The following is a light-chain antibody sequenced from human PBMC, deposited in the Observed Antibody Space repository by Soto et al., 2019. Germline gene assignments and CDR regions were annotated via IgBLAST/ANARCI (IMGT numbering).Light chain of an antibody. V-gene: IGLV1-40*01. J-gene: IGLJ2*01. CDR2: GNS. Sequence: QSVLTQPPSVSGAPGQRVTISCTGRSSNIGAGYDVHWYQQLPGTAPKLLSYGNSNRPSGVPDRFSGSKSGTSASLAITGLQAEDEADYYCQSYDSSLSEGVFGGGTKLTVL. CDR1: SSNIGAGYD. CDR3: QSYDSSLSEGV.